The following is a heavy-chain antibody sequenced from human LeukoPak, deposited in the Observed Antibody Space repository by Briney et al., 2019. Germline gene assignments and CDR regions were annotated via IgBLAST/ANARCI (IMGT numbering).Heavy chain of an antibody. Sequence: PGGSLRLSFAASGFTFSDYWMHWVRQAPWKGLVWVSRVKSDGSTTAYADSVKGRFTISRDNAKNTLFLQMNSLRTEDTAVYYCAGGNGGDLPFDYWGQGTLVTVSS. CDR1: GFTFSDYW. V-gene: IGHV3-74*01. CDR3: AGGNGGDLPFDY. D-gene: IGHD2-21*02. CDR2: VKSDGSTT. J-gene: IGHJ4*02.